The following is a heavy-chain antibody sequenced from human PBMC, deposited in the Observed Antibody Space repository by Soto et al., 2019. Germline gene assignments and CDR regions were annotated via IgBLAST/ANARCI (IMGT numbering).Heavy chain of an antibody. Sequence: SETLSLTCTVSGASITSSYWGWIRQSPGKXLEWIAYVYHTGATNYNPSLKSRVTISLDTFKSQFSLNLTSLSTADTAVYFCARGGNRYSNVASGVGGFDYWGQGSLVTVSS. D-gene: IGHD5-12*01. J-gene: IGHJ4*02. V-gene: IGHV4-59*01. CDR3: ARGGNRYSNVASGVGGFDY. CDR2: VYHTGAT. CDR1: GASITSSY.